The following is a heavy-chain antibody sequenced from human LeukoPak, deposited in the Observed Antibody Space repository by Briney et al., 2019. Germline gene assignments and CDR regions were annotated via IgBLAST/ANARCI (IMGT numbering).Heavy chain of an antibody. J-gene: IGHJ6*03. D-gene: IGHD3/OR15-3a*01. CDR3: ARQGEDLWTGYYPDSYIDV. CDR1: GGSIGTYW. Sequence: SETLSLTCTVSGGSIGTYWWSWVRQPPGKGLEWIGNIYISGSTNYNPSLESRVTMTVGLSKTQFFLKLSSMPDADRAVYFCARQGEDLWTGYYPDSYIDVWGKGTTVTVSS. V-gene: IGHV4-4*09. CDR2: IYISGST.